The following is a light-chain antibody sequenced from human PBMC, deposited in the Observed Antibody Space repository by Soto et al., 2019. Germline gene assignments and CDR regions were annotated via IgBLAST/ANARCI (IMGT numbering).Light chain of an antibody. CDR2: GAS. CDR1: QSVTSTY. CDR3: QHYGKSMYT. V-gene: IGKV3-20*01. Sequence: EIVLTQSPGTLSLSPGERATLSCRASQSVTSTYLAWYQQKPGQGPRLLIDGASSRATGIPDRFSGSASGTDFTLTVSRLEPEDFAVYYCQHYGKSMYTFGQGTKLEIQ. J-gene: IGKJ2*01.